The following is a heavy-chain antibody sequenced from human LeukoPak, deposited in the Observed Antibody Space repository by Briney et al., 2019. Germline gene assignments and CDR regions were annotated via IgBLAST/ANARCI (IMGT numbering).Heavy chain of an antibody. Sequence: PSETLSLTCTVSGGSISSYYWSWIRQPPGKGLEWIGSIYYSGSTYYNPSLKSRVTISVDTSKNQFSLKLSSVTAADTAVYYCARLVRSTSCCIFDYWGQGTLVTVSS. CDR2: IYYSGST. CDR3: ARLVRSTSCCIFDY. V-gene: IGHV4-39*01. CDR1: GGSISSYY. D-gene: IGHD2-2*01. J-gene: IGHJ4*02.